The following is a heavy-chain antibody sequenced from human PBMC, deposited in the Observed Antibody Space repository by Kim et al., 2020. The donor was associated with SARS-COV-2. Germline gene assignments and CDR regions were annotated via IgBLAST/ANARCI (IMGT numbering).Heavy chain of an antibody. CDR1: GGSIVSRGYY. CDR2: LYYDEST. CDR3: ARPGEGIGDTFDY. J-gene: IGHJ4*02. V-gene: IGHV4-39*01. D-gene: IGHD3-16*01. Sequence: SETLSLSCTVSGGSIVSRGYYWGWIRQPPGKGLEWIGSLYYDESTYYSPSLESRVTISVDTSKNQLSLRLTSVTAADTAIYYCARPGEGIGDTFDYWGQGSLVTVSS.